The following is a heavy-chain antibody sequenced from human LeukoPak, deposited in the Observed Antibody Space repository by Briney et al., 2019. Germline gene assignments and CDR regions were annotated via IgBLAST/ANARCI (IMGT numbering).Heavy chain of an antibody. D-gene: IGHD2-15*01. J-gene: IGHJ6*03. CDR2: IYYSGST. CDR3: AREDIVVVVAATPILYMDV. CDR1: GGSISSYY. V-gene: IGHV4-59*01. Sequence: KPSETLSLTCTVSGGSISSYYWSWIRQPPGKGLEWIGYIYYSGSTNYNPSLKSRVTISVDTSKNQFSLKLSSVTAADTAVHYCAREDIVVVVAATPILYMDVWGKGTTVTISS.